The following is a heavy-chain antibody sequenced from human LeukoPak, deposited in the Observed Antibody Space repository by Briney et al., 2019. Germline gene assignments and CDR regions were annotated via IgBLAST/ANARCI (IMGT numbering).Heavy chain of an antibody. CDR1: GFTFSNFG. CDR3: AQDSPYAYYGSGSYWDY. CDR2: IGPGGDNK. V-gene: IGHV3-23*01. D-gene: IGHD3-10*01. Sequence: GGTLRLSCAASGFTFSNFGMNWVRQAPGKGLQWVSGIGPGGDNKYYADSLEGRFTISRDNSKNTVYLQMNSLRAEDTALYYCAQDSPYAYYGSGSYWDYWGQGTLVTVSS. J-gene: IGHJ4*02.